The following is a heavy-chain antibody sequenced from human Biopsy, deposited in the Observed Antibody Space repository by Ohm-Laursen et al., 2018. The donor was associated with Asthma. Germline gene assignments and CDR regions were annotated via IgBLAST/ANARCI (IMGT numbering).Heavy chain of an antibody. CDR3: ARTFHFWSPYHAEHYQL. CDR1: GFTFGDDW. J-gene: IGHJ1*01. Sequence: SLRLSCAASGFTFGDDWMSWVRQVPGKGLEWVANIKHDGREKNHVDSLKGRFTISRDNAKNSLYLQMNSLSAEDTAVYYCARTFHFWSPYHAEHYQLWGQGTLVTVSS. CDR2: IKHDGREK. V-gene: IGHV3-7*01. D-gene: IGHD3-3*02.